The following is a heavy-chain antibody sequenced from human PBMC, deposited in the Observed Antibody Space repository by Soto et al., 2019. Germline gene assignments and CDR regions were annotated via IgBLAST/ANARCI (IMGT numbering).Heavy chain of an antibody. CDR1: GFIFSTYC. CDR3: AKDKGSSWYEIDY. D-gene: IGHD6-13*01. J-gene: IGHJ4*02. CDR2: IKKDGSDK. V-gene: IGHV3-7*05. Sequence: GGSLRLSCETSGFIFSTYCMGWVRQAPGKGVEWVATIKKDGSDKYYVDSVKGRFTISRDNAKNSLYLEMNSLRAEDTAVYYCAKDKGSSWYEIDYWGQGTLVNVSS.